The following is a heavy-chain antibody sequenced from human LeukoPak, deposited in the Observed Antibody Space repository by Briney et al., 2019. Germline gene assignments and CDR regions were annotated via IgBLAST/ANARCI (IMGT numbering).Heavy chain of an antibody. V-gene: IGHV1-69*04. CDR2: IIPILGIA. J-gene: IGHJ4*02. CDR1: GGTFSSYA. Sequence: SVKVSCKASGGTFSSYAISWVRQAPGQGLEWMGRIIPILGIANYAQKFQGRVTITADKSTSTAYMELSSLRSEDTAVYYCARSRDGYNPHFDYWGQGTLVTVSS. CDR3: ARSRDGYNPHFDY. D-gene: IGHD5-24*01.